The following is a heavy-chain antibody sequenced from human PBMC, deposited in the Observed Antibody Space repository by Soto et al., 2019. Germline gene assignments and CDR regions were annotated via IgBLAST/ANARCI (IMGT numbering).Heavy chain of an antibody. D-gene: IGHD3-22*01. J-gene: IGHJ3*02. CDR3: ARDGSYDSSEHWVGDSARDI. CDR2: ISVKNGNT. CDR1: GSTLTSNG. Sequence: QVHLVQSGLEVKKPGASVSVSCRASGSTLTSNGISWVRQAPGQGCEWMGWISVKNGNTQYAQKFKGRVSMTTDTSTATVLMVLRRMRSDDAAVYYGARDGSYDSSEHWVGDSARDIWGQGTMVTVSS. V-gene: IGHV1-18*01.